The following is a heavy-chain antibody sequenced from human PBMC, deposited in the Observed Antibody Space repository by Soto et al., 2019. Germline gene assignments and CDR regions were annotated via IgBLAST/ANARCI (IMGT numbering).Heavy chain of an antibody. CDR1: GYTFTGYY. J-gene: IGHJ3*02. CDR3: ARGGAVARPLDAFDI. CDR2: INPNSGGT. D-gene: IGHD6-19*01. Sequence: ASVKLSFQASGYTFTGYYMHWLRQAPGQGLEWMGWINPNSGGTNYAQKFQGWVTMTRDTSISTAYMELSTLRSDDTAVYYCARGGAVARPLDAFDIWGQGTMVTVSS. V-gene: IGHV1-2*04.